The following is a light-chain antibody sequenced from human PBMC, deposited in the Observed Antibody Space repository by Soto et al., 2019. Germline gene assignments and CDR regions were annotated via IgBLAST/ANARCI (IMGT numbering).Light chain of an antibody. CDR3: QQYYSRVT. V-gene: IGKV1-5*03. CDR2: KAS. CDR1: QSISSW. J-gene: IGKJ1*01. Sequence: DIQMTQSPSTLSASVGDRVTITCRANQSISSWLAWYQRRPGKAPRLLISKASSLESGVPSRFSGGGSGTEFTLTISSLQPDDFATYYCQQYYSRVTFGQGTTVEIK.